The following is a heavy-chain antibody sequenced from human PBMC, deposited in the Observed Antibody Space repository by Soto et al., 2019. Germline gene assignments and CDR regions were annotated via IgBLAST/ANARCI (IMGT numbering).Heavy chain of an antibody. CDR3: ARAPRFLEWLLGPT. J-gene: IGHJ5*02. CDR2: INPNSGGT. Sequence: ASVKVSCKASGYTCTGYYMHWVQQAPGQGLEWMGWINPNSGGTNYAQKFQGRVTMTRDTSISTAYMELSRLRSDDTAVYYCARAPRFLEWLLGPTWGQGTLVTVSS. V-gene: IGHV1-2*02. CDR1: GYTCTGYY. D-gene: IGHD3-3*01.